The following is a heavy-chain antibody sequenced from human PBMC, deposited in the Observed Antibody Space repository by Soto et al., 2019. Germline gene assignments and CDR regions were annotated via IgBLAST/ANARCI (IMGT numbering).Heavy chain of an antibody. J-gene: IGHJ4*02. CDR3: AKGGYYYDSSGFDY. V-gene: IGHV3-23*01. D-gene: IGHD3-22*01. CDR1: GFTFSSYA. CDR2: ISASGGST. Sequence: EVQLLESGGGLVQPGGSLRLSCVASGFTFSSYAMNWVRQAPGKGLEWVSTISASGGSTYYADSVKGRFIISRDNSKNTLYLQMDSLRAEDTAVYYCAKGGYYYDSSGFDYWGQGTLVTVSS.